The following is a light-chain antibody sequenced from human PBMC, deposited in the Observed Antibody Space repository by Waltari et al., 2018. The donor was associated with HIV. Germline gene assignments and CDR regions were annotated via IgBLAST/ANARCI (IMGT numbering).Light chain of an antibody. Sequence: QSVLSQPASVSGSPGQSITISCVGADRDIDFSNYVAWYQQHPGKAPLLLIYRVTARASGLSSRFSASKSGDTASLTISGLQPEDEADYFCTSDSYRNHFIFGGGTSLTVL. CDR2: RVT. J-gene: IGLJ2*01. V-gene: IGLV2-14*03. CDR1: DRDIDFSNY. CDR3: TSDSYRNHFI.